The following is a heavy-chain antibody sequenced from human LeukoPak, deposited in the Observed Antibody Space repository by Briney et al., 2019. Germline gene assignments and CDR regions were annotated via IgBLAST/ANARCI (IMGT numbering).Heavy chain of an antibody. Sequence: GGSLRLSCAASGFTFSSYAMSWVRQAPGKGLEWVAVISYDGSNKYYADSVKGRFTISRDNSKNTLYLQMNSLRAEDTAVYYCAKDLDYWGQGPLVTVSS. CDR2: ISYDGSNK. V-gene: IGHV3-30*18. CDR1: GFTFSSYA. J-gene: IGHJ4*02. CDR3: AKDLDY.